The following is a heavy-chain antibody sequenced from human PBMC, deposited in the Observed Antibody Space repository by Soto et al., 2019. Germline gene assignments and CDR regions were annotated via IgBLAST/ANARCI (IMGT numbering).Heavy chain of an antibody. J-gene: IGHJ5*02. Sequence: SETLSLTCTFSSGSITTSYWSWIRQPLGKALEWIGYISYRGSTNYNPSLKSRLTISIDTSKSQISLKLTSMTTADTAVYYCASSGIVGREVNTWFDPWGQGTLVTVSS. CDR3: ASSGIVGREVNTWFDP. CDR2: ISYRGST. CDR1: SGSITTSY. V-gene: IGHV4-59*01. D-gene: IGHD3-22*01.